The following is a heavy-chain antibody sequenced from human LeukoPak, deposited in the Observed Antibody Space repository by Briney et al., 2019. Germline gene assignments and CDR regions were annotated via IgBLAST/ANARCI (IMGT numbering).Heavy chain of an antibody. CDR2: IWYDGSNK. CDR3: ARGGTTGTTPTDY. V-gene: IGHV3-33*01. Sequence: GGSLRLSCAASGFTFGSYGMHWVRQAPGKGLEWVAVIWYDGSNKYYADSVKGRFTISRDNSKNTLYLQMNSLRAEDTAVYYCARGGTTGTTPTDYWGQGTLVTVSS. J-gene: IGHJ4*02. D-gene: IGHD1-1*01. CDR1: GFTFGSYG.